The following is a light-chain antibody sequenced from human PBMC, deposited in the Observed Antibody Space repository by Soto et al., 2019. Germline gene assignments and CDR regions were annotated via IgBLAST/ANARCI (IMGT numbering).Light chain of an antibody. J-gene: IGKJ1*01. CDR2: GES. CDR3: QQYNNWWT. V-gene: IGKV3-20*01. Sequence: EIVLTQSPGTLSLSPGERATLSCRASQSVSSSYLAWYQQKPGQAPRLLIYGESSRATGIPDRFSGSGSGTDFTLTISSLQSEDFAVYYCQQYNNWWTFGQGTKVDIK. CDR1: QSVSSSY.